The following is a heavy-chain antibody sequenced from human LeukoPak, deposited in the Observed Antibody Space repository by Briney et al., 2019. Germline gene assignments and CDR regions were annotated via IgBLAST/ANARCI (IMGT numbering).Heavy chain of an antibody. Sequence: GGSLRLSCAASGFTFSSYAMSWVRQAPGKGLEWVSAISGSGGSTYYADSVKGRFTISRDNSKNTLYLQMNSLRAEDTAVYYGARGPLWFGELENWFDPWGQGTLVTVSS. CDR2: ISGSGGST. D-gene: IGHD3-10*01. J-gene: IGHJ5*02. V-gene: IGHV3-23*01. CDR1: GFTFSSYA. CDR3: ARGPLWFGELENWFDP.